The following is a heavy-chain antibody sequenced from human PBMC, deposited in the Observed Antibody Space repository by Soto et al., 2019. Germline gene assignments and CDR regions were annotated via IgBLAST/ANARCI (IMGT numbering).Heavy chain of an antibody. Sequence: SVKVSCKASGGTFSSYAISWVRQAPGQGLEWMGGIIPIFGTANYAQKFQGWVTMTRDTSIITAYMELSRLRSDDTSVYYCARDGGYSYGFYYYGMDVWGQGTTVTVSS. J-gene: IGHJ6*02. CDR2: IIPIFGTA. D-gene: IGHD5-18*01. CDR1: GGTFSSYA. V-gene: IGHV1-69*05. CDR3: ARDGGYSYGFYYYGMDV.